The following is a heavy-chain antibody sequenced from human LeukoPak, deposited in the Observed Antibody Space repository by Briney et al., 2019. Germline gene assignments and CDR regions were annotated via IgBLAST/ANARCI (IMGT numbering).Heavy chain of an antibody. D-gene: IGHD6-13*01. CDR3: ARGQFIAAAGTSPLGY. V-gene: IGHV1-8*03. J-gene: IGHJ4*02. CDR2: LNPNSGNT. Sequence: ASVKVSCEASGYTFTSYDINWVRQATGQGLEWMGWLNPNSGNTGYAQKFQGRVTITRNTSISTAYMELSSLRSEDTAVYYCARGQFIAAAGTSPLGYWGQGTLVNFSS. CDR1: GYTFTSYD.